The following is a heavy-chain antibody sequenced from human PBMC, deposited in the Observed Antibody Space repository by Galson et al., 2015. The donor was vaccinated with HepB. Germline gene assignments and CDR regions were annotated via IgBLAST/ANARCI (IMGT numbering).Heavy chain of an antibody. CDR3: ARHQGRIAAAGTDQLNFDY. D-gene: IGHD6-13*01. V-gene: IGHV5-10-1*01. CDR2: IDPSDSYT. CDR1: GYSFTSYW. Sequence: QSGAEVKKPGESLRISCKGSGYSFTSYWISWVRQMPGKGLEWMGRIDPSDSYTNYSPSFQGHVTISADKSISTAYLQWSSLKASDTAMYYCARHQGRIAAAGTDQLNFDYWGQGTLVTVSS. J-gene: IGHJ4*02.